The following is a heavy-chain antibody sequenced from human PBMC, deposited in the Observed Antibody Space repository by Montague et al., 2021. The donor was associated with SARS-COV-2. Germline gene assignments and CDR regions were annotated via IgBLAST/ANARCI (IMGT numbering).Heavy chain of an antibody. D-gene: IGHD6-13*01. CDR1: GFTFSSYA. V-gene: IGHV3-30*04. CDR3: ARPALESYSKSWYLDY. J-gene: IGHJ4*02. Sequence: SLRLSCAVSGFTFSSYAMHWVRQAPGKGLEWVAVISYDGSNKYYAGSVKGRFTISRDNSKNTLYLQMNSLRAEDTAVYYCARPALESYSKSWYLDYWGQGTLVTVSS. CDR2: ISYDGSNK.